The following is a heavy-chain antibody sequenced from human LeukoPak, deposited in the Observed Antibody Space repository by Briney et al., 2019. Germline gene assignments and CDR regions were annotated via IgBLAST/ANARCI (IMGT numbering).Heavy chain of an antibody. J-gene: IGHJ4*02. CDR3: TTGHNSWYRVDY. V-gene: IGHV3-15*01. CDR1: GFTFSNAW. CDR2: ITSKTDGGTT. D-gene: IGHD6-13*01. Sequence: GGSLRLSCAASGFTFSNAWMSWVRQAPGKGLEWVGRITSKTDGGTTDYAAPVKGRFTISRDDSENTLYLQMNSLKTEDTAVYFCTTGHNSWYRVDYWGQGTLVTVSS.